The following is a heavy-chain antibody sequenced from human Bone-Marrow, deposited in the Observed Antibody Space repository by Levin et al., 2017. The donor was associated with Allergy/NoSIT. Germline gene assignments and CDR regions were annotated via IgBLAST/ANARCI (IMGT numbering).Heavy chain of an antibody. Sequence: LSLTCATSGFPFTTYAMHWVRQAPGKGLEWMAVIWYDGSNEYYADSVRGRFTISRDNSKNTLYLPMNSLRAEDTAVYFCERDSVEVVEPAPDDNNQPSLLMDVWGQGTTVIVSS. CDR1: GFPFTTYA. J-gene: IGHJ6*02. D-gene: IGHD3-22*01. V-gene: IGHV3-33*01. CDR3: ERDSVEVVEPAPDDNNQPSLLMDV. CDR2: IWYDGSNE.